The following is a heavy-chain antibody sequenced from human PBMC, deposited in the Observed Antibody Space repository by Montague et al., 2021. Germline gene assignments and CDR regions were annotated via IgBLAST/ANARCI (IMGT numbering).Heavy chain of an antibody. Sequence: SLRLSCAASGFTFSSYWMAWVRQAPGKGLEWVANINQDGNDKYYVDSVRGRFTISRDNAKKSLYLQMNSLRVDDTAVYYCAYTKMDYWGQGMLVIVS. D-gene: IGHD2-8*01. V-gene: IGHV3-7*01. CDR2: INQDGNDK. CDR3: AYTKMDY. CDR1: GFTFSSYW. J-gene: IGHJ4*02.